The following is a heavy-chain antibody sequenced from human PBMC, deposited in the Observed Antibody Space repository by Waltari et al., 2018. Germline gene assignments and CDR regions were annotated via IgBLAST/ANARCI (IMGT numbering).Heavy chain of an antibody. Sequence: EVQLVESGGRLVKAGGSLRLSCAVPGFTFSSTWMSWFRQAPGKGLEWLANIKQDGSEIYYVYSVNGRFTISRDNAKNSLYLQMNSLTTEDTAVYYCAGGGGFLCDIWGQGTLVTVSS. CDR3: AGGGGFLCDI. J-gene: IGHJ3*02. D-gene: IGHD3-3*01. CDR2: IKQDGSEI. V-gene: IGHV3-7*01. CDR1: GFTFSSTW.